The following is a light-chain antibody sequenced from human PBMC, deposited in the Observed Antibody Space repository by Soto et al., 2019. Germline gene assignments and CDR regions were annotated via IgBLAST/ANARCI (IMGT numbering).Light chain of an antibody. J-gene: IGLJ1*01. CDR2: DVS. CDR3: CSYTTSNTRQIV. V-gene: IGLV2-14*01. Sequence: QAASVSGSPGQSITISCTGTSSDVGGYNYVSWYQQHPGKAPKFMIYDVSNRPSGVSNRFSGSKSGNTASLTISGLQAEDEADYYCCSYTTSNTRQIVFGTGTKLTVL. CDR1: SSDVGGYNY.